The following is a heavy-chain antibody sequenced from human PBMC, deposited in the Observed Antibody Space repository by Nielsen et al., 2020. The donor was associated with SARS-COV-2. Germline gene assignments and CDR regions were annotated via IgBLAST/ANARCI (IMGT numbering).Heavy chain of an antibody. V-gene: IGHV4-59*01. Sequence: SETLSLTCTVSGGSISSYYWSWIRQPPGKGLEWIGYIYYSGSTNYNPSLKSRVTISVDTSKNQFSLKLSSVTAADTAVYYCARGRHYYDSSGYYFDYWGQGTPVTVSS. D-gene: IGHD3-22*01. CDR1: GGSISSYY. CDR3: ARGRHYYDSSGYYFDY. J-gene: IGHJ4*02. CDR2: IYYSGST.